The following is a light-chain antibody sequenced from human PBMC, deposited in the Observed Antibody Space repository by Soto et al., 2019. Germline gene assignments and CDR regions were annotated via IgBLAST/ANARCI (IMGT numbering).Light chain of an antibody. CDR2: GTS. J-gene: IGKJ5*01. Sequence: IVMTQSPATLSVAQGERVTFSCRASQGVSRKLAWYQHKPGQAPRLLMSGTSNRATGTPDRFSGSGSGTDFTLTISRLEPEDFAVYYCQQYGSPPITFGQGTRLAIK. V-gene: IGKV3-20*01. CDR1: QGVSRK. CDR3: QQYGSPPIT.